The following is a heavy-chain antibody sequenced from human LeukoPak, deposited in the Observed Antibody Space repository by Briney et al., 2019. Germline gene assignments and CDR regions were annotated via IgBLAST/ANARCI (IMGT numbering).Heavy chain of an antibody. D-gene: IGHD3-22*01. CDR1: GGSFSGYY. J-gene: IGHJ4*02. CDR2: INHSGST. Sequence: SETLSLTCAVYGGSFSGYYWSWIRQPPGKGLEWIGEINHSGSTNYNPSLKSRVTISVDTSKNQFSLQLNSVTAADTAVYYCARGVQAYYYDSSGPFDDWGQGTLVTVSS. V-gene: IGHV4-34*01. CDR3: ARGVQAYYYDSSGPFDD.